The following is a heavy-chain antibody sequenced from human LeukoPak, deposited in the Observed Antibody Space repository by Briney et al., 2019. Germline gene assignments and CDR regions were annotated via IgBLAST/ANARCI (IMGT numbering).Heavy chain of an antibody. V-gene: IGHV4-34*01. J-gene: IGHJ5*02. CDR2: INLSGST. Sequence: SETLSLTCAVYGGSFSGYYWSWIRQPPGKGLEGIGEINLSGSTNYNPSLSSRVTISVDTSKNQSSLKLSSLTAADTAVYYCARLRSSSGGSCYSPWFDPWGPGTPVTASS. CDR3: ARLRSSSGGSCYSPWFDP. D-gene: IGHD2-15*01. CDR1: GGSFSGYY.